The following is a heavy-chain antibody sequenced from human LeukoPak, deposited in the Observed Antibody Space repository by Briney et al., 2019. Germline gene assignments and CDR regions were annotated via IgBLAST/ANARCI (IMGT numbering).Heavy chain of an antibody. CDR1: VGYFSGYY. CDR2: INHSGST. J-gene: IGHJ4*02. CDR3: ARVPHDSSGYNY. V-gene: IGHV4-34*01. D-gene: IGHD3-22*01. Sequence: KPSETLPLSCAVHVGYFSGYYWSWSRQPPGKGLERIGEINHSGSTNYNPSLKSRVTISVDTSKNQFSLKLSSVTAADTAVYYCARVPHDSSGYNYWGQGTLVTVSS.